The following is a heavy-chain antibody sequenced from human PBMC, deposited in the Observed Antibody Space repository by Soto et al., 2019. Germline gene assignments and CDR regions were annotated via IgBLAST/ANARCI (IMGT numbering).Heavy chain of an antibody. D-gene: IGHD3-16*01. CDR3: ARGGTLKPFDP. CDR2: ITPVYGTK. Sequence: QVQLVQSGPEVKEPGSSVKVSCKTSGGTFSSYSLNWVRQAPGQGLEWMGVITPVYGTKNYAQRFRGRVTVAADEATSTGFMGTTRATSDDTAVYFCARGGTLKPFDPWGQRTLVTASS. V-gene: IGHV1-69*12. J-gene: IGHJ5*02. CDR1: GGTFSSYS.